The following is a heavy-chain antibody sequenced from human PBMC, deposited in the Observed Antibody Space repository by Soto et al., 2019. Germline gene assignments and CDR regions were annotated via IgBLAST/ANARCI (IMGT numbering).Heavy chain of an antibody. V-gene: IGHV1-24*01. CDR2: FDPEDGET. J-gene: IGHJ4*02. Sequence: ASVKVSCKVSGYTLTELSMHWVRQAPGKGLEWMGGFDPEDGETIYAQKFQGRVTMTEDTSTDTAYMELSSLRSEDTAVYYCATLKSSSWYFDYWGQGTLVTVSS. D-gene: IGHD6-13*01. CDR3: ATLKSSSWYFDY. CDR1: GYTLTELS.